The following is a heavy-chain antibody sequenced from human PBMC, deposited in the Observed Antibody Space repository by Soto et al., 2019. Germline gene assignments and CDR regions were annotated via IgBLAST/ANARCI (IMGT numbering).Heavy chain of an antibody. CDR1: GFTFSSYW. CDR3: SRVRVPPGQPQHRYSYYGMDV. V-gene: IGHV3-7*01. CDR2: IKQDGIEK. Sequence: GGSLRLSCAASGFTFSSYWMSWVRQAPWKGLEWVANIKQDGIEKYYVDSVKGRFTISRDNAKNSLYLQMNSLRAEDTAVYYCSRVRVPPGQPQHRYSYYGMDVGGHGTKVTVS. D-gene: IGHD2-2*01. J-gene: IGHJ6*02.